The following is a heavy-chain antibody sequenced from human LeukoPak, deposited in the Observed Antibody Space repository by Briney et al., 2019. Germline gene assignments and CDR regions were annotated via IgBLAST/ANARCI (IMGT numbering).Heavy chain of an antibody. Sequence: GASVKVSCKASGYTFTGYYMHWARQAPGQGLEWMGRINPNSGGTNYAQKFQGRVTMTRDTSISTAYMELSRLRSDDTAVYYCARVRALGGSYHALDYWGQGTLVTVSS. J-gene: IGHJ4*02. D-gene: IGHD1-26*01. CDR2: INPNSGGT. V-gene: IGHV1-2*06. CDR1: GYTFTGYY. CDR3: ARVRALGGSYHALDY.